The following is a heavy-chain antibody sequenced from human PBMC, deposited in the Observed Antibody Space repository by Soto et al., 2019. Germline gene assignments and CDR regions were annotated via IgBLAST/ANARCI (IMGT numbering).Heavy chain of an antibody. J-gene: IGHJ4*02. Sequence: SETLSLTCTVSGGSNSSYYWSWIRQPPGKGLEWIGYIYYSGSTNYNPSLKSRVTISVDTSKNQFSLKLSSVTAADTAVYYCARGRVEMATTDWGQGTLVTVSS. CDR3: ARGRVEMATTD. D-gene: IGHD5-12*01. CDR1: GGSNSSYY. V-gene: IGHV4-59*01. CDR2: IYYSGST.